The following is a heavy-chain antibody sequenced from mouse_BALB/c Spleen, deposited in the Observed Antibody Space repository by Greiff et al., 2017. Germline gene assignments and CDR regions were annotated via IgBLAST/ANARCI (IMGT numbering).Heavy chain of an antibody. CDR3: ARDWDTGY. J-gene: IGHJ4*01. CDR2: ISSGSSTI. CDR1: GFTFSSFG. V-gene: IGHV5-17*02. Sequence: EVHLVESGGGLVQPGGSRKLSCAASGFTFSSFGMHWVRQAPEKGLEWVAYISSGSSTIYYADTVKGRFTISRDNPKNTLFLQMTSLRSEDTAMYYCARDWDTGYWGQGTSVTVSS. D-gene: IGHD4-1*01.